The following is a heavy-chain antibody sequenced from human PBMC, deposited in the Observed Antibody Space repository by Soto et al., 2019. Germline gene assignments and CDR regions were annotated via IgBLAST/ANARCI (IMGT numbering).Heavy chain of an antibody. J-gene: IGHJ6*02. CDR3: ARDLWGYCGTGCYPLDV. Sequence: SEPRSVTWSVSCGSMCSCGYYRSWIRQHPGKGLEWIGYIYYSGSTYYNPSFKSRVTISVDTSKNQFSLKLNSVTAADTAVYYCARDLWGYCGTGCYPLDVWGQGTTVTVSS. V-gene: IGHV4-61*08. D-gene: IGHD2-21*02. CDR1: CGSMCSCGYY. CDR2: IYYSGST.